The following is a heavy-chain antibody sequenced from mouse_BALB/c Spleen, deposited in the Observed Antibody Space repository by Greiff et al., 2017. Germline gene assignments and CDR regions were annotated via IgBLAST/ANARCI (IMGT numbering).Heavy chain of an antibody. Sequence: EVQRVESGGDLVKPGGSLKLSCAASGFTFSSYGMSWVRQTPDKRLEWVATISSGGSYTYYPDSVKGRFTISRDNAKNTLYLQMSSLKSEDTAMYYCARRRMITTVFDYWGQGTTLTVSS. CDR1: GFTFSSYG. J-gene: IGHJ2*01. CDR2: ISSGGSYT. V-gene: IGHV5-6*01. CDR3: ARRRMITTVFDY. D-gene: IGHD2-4*01.